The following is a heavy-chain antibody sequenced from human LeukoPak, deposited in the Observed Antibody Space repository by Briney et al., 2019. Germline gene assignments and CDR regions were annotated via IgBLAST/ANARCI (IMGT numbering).Heavy chain of an antibody. CDR2: ITWDGGST. J-gene: IGHJ1*01. Sequence: PGGSLRLSCAASGFSVHDYNIHWVRQAPGKGLEWVSHITWDGGSTYYADSVKGRFTISRDNSKNSLYLQMNSLRTEDTALYYCATDRERGGSGPIRYWGQGTLVTVSS. D-gene: IGHD2-15*01. CDR3: ATDRERGGSGPIRY. V-gene: IGHV3-43*01. CDR1: GFSVHDYN.